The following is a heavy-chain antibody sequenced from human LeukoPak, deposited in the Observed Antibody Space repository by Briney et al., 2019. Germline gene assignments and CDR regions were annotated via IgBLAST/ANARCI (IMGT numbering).Heavy chain of an antibody. V-gene: IGHV3-73*01. D-gene: IGHD6-19*01. CDR3: RAAVAGDYFDL. CDR2: IKSKADSYTT. J-gene: IGHJ2*01. Sequence: GGSLKLSCTASGFTLSGAAMHWVRQASGKGLEWLGRIKSKADSYTTAYAASVKGRFSVSRDDSKNTAYLQMNSLKAEDTAVYYCRAAVAGDYFDLWGRGTLVTVSS. CDR1: GFTLSGAA.